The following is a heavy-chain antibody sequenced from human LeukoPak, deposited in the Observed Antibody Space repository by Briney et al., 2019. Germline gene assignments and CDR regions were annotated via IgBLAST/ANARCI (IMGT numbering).Heavy chain of an antibody. CDR3: AKGFGGGGYDYYYYYMDI. CDR1: GFTFDDYA. Sequence: PGRSLRLSCAASGFTFDDYAMHWVRQAPGKGLEWVSGISWNSGSIGYADSVKGRFTISRDNAKNSLYLQMNSLRAEDTALYYCAKGFGGGGYDYYYYYMDIWGKGTTVTVSS. V-gene: IGHV3-9*01. D-gene: IGHD5-12*01. J-gene: IGHJ6*03. CDR2: ISWNSGSI.